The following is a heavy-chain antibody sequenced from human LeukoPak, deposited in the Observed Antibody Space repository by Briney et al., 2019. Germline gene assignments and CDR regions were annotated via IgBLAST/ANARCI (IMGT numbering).Heavy chain of an antibody. CDR2: ISSSSNYI. Sequence: PGGSLRLSCAASGFTFSHYSMNMNWVRQAPGKGLEWVSSISSSSNYIYYADSVKGRFTISRDNAKNSLYLQMNSLRAEDTAVYYCAKVFDCSSTSCYPWYYYYYMDVWGKGTTVTVSS. CDR1: GFTFSHYS. CDR3: AKVFDCSSTSCYPWYYYYYMDV. V-gene: IGHV3-21*04. D-gene: IGHD2-2*01. J-gene: IGHJ6*03.